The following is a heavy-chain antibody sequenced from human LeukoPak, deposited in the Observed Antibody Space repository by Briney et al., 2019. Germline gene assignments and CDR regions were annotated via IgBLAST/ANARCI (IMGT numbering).Heavy chain of an antibody. CDR2: ISGSGGST. J-gene: IGHJ4*02. Sequence: PGGSLRHSCAASGFTFSGYAMSWVRQAPGKGLEWVSAISGSGGSTYYADSVKGRFTISRDNSKNTLYLQMNSLRAEDTAVYYCAKGGYSSGWYPLKSFDYWGQGTLVTVSS. CDR1: GFTFSGYA. CDR3: AKGGYSSGWYPLKSFDY. D-gene: IGHD6-19*01. V-gene: IGHV3-23*01.